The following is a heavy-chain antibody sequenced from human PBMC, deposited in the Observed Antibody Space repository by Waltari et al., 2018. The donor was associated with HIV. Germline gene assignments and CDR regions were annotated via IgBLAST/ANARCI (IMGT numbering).Heavy chain of an antibody. CDR3: ARHVGPLPLNYYGSGSYPAEFDY. CDR1: GGSISSSSYY. D-gene: IGHD3-10*01. Sequence: QLQLQESGPGLVKPSETLSLTCTVSGGSISSSSYYWGWIRQPPGKGLEWIGSIYYRGSTYYNPSLKSRVTISGDTSKNQFSLKLSSVTAADTAVYYCARHVGPLPLNYYGSGSYPAEFDYWGQGTLVTVSS. CDR2: IYYRGST. J-gene: IGHJ4*02. V-gene: IGHV4-39*01.